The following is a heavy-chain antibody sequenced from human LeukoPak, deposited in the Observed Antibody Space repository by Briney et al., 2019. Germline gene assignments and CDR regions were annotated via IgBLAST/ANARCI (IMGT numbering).Heavy chain of an antibody. CDR2: IYTGGQT. CDR1: GFTVSSTY. Sequence: GGSLRLSCAASGFTVSSTYMTWVRQAPGKGLEWVSVIYTGGQTDYAESVRGRFTISRGNSKNMLYLQLNSLRAEDTALYYCARDLAGVTGPHWYFDLWGRGTLVSVSS. D-gene: IGHD3-9*01. CDR3: ARDLAGVTGPHWYFDL. J-gene: IGHJ2*01. V-gene: IGHV3-66*01.